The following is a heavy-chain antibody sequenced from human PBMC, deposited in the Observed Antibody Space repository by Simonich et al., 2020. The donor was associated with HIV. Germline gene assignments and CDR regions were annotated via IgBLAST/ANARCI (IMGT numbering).Heavy chain of an antibody. CDR2: IYHSGRT. Sequence: QVQLQESGPGLVKPSETLSLTCAVSGYSISSGYYWGWIRQPPGKGLDWIGSIYHSGRTYYNPALKIRVTISVDTAKNQFSLKLSSVTAADTAVYYCARNNFWSGWLFDYWGQGTLVTVSS. CDR3: ARNNFWSGWLFDY. V-gene: IGHV4-38-2*01. CDR1: GYSISSGYY. J-gene: IGHJ4*02. D-gene: IGHD3-3*01.